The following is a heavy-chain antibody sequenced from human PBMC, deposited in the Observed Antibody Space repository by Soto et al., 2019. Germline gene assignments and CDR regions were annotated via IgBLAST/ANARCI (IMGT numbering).Heavy chain of an antibody. CDR3: ASPSKASSRQTPEYYYYMDV. J-gene: IGHJ6*03. V-gene: IGHV4-34*01. CDR1: GGSFSGYY. CDR2: INHSGST. Sequence: SETLSLTCAVYGGSFSGYYWSWIRQPPGKGLEWIGEINHSGSTNYNPSLKSRVTISVDTSKNQFSLKLSSVTAADTAVYYCASPSKASSRQTPEYYYYMDVWGKGTTVTVSS. D-gene: IGHD2-2*01.